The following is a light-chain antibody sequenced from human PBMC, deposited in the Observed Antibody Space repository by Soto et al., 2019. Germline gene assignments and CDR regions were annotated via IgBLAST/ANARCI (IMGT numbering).Light chain of an antibody. CDR2: DAS. J-gene: IGKJ5*01. Sequence: EIELTQSPATLSLSPGERATLSCRASQSVSNYLVWYQQKSGLAPRLLIYDASKRATGIPARFSGSGSGTDFTLTISSLEHEDFADYYCQQRAKSITFGQGTRLEIK. CDR1: QSVSNY. V-gene: IGKV3-11*01. CDR3: QQRAKSIT.